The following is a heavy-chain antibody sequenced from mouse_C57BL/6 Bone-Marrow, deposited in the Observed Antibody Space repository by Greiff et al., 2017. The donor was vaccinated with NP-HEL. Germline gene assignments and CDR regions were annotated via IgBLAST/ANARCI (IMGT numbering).Heavy chain of an antibody. D-gene: IGHD1-1*01. CDR2: IDPNSGGT. CDR1: GYTFTSYW. V-gene: IGHV1-72*01. J-gene: IGHJ1*03. Sequence: VKLQESGAELVKPGASVKLSCKASGYTFTSYWMHWVKQRPGRGLEWIGRIDPNSGGTKYNEKFKSKATLTVDKPSSTAYMQLSSLISEDSAVYYCARSRVVDPSYWYFDVWGTGTTVTVSS. CDR3: ARSRVVDPSYWYFDV.